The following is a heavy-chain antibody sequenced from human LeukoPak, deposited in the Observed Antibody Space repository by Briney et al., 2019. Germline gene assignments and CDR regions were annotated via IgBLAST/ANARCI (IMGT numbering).Heavy chain of an antibody. CDR3: GDLGDYRVG. J-gene: IGHJ4*02. CDR1: GFTFRNAW. Sequence: GGSLRLSCAASGFTFRNAWMRWVRQAPGKGLEWVGRIKSKSEGGTTEYAARVKGRFTISRDDSKSTLYLQMNSLKLEDTAVYFCGDLGDYRVGWGQGTLVTVSS. D-gene: IGHD4-17*01. V-gene: IGHV3-15*01. CDR2: IKSKSEGGTT.